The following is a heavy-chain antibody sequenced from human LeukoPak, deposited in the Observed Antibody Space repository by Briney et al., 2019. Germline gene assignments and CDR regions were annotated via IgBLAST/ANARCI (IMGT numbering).Heavy chain of an antibody. CDR3: ARDRGGSGCYQH. CDR1: GFTFSSYS. J-gene: IGHJ1*01. Sequence: GGSLRLSCAASGFTFSSYSMNWVRQAPGKGLEWVSSTSSSSSYIYYADLVKGRFTISRDNAKNSLYLQMNSLRAEDTAVYYCARDRGGSGCYQHWGQGTLVTVSS. V-gene: IGHV3-21*01. CDR2: TSSSSSYI. D-gene: IGHD6-19*01.